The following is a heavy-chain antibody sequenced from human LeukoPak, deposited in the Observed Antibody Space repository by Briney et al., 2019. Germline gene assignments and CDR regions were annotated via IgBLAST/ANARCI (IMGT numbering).Heavy chain of an antibody. CDR2: ISGSGGST. V-gene: IGHV3-23*01. Sequence: PGGSLRLSCAASGFTFSSYAMSWVRQAPGKGLGWVSAISGSGGSTYYADSVKGRFTISRDNSKNTLYLQMNSLRAEDTAVYYCAKGEWLPSGAFDYWGQGTLVTVSS. J-gene: IGHJ4*02. D-gene: IGHD3-3*01. CDR3: AKGEWLPSGAFDY. CDR1: GFTFSSYA.